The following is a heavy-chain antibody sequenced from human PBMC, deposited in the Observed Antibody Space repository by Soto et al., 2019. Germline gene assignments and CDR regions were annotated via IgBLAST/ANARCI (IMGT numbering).Heavy chain of an antibody. CDR1: GYTFTSYD. D-gene: IGHD3-10*01. CDR3: ARVIVPYGSGTPDY. V-gene: IGHV1-8*01. Sequence: QVQLVQSGAEVKKPGASVKVSCKASGYTFTSYDINWVRQATGQGLEWMGWMNPNSGNTGYAQKFQGRVTMTRNTSISTAYMELSSQRSEDTAVYYCARVIVPYGSGTPDYWGQGTPVTVSS. J-gene: IGHJ4*02. CDR2: MNPNSGNT.